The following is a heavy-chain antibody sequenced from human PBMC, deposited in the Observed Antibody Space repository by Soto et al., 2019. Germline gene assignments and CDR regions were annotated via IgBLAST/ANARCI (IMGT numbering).Heavy chain of an antibody. Sequence: QLQLQESGPGLVKPSETLSLTCTVSGGSISSSSYYWGWIRQPPGKGLEWIGSIYYSGSTYYNPSLKSRVTISVDTSKNQFSLKLSSVTAADTAVYYCARRRLVVPADHDAFDIWGQGTMVTVSS. CDR1: GGSISSSSYY. J-gene: IGHJ3*02. CDR3: ARRRLVVPADHDAFDI. V-gene: IGHV4-39*01. D-gene: IGHD2-2*01. CDR2: IYYSGST.